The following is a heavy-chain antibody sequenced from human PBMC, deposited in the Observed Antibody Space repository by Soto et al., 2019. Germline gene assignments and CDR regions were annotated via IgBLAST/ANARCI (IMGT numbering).Heavy chain of an antibody. J-gene: IGHJ4*02. V-gene: IGHV4-4*02. CDR2: IYHTGST. D-gene: IGHD2-21*02. CDR3: ARNLAREVTLDY. Sequence: QVQLQESGPGLVKPSETLSLTCAISGGSMNSGNWWSWVRQPPGKGLEWIGEIYHTGSTNYNPSLKKRVTISLDKSKNQFSPNMKSVTAADTAVYYCARNLAREVTLDYWGQGTLVTVSS. CDR1: GGSMNSGNW.